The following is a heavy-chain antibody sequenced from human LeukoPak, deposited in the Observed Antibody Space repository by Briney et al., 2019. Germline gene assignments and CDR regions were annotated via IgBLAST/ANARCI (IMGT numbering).Heavy chain of an antibody. CDR2: ISWNSGGI. CDR3: AKDTSGGYSSSWSDS. Sequence: GGSLRLSCAASGFTFDGYAMHWVRQAPGKGLEWVSGISWNSGGIGYGDSVKGRFTISRDNAKNSLYLQMNSLRVEDTALYYCAKDTSGGYSSSWSDSWGQGTLVTVSS. V-gene: IGHV3-9*01. D-gene: IGHD6-13*01. J-gene: IGHJ4*02. CDR1: GFTFDGYA.